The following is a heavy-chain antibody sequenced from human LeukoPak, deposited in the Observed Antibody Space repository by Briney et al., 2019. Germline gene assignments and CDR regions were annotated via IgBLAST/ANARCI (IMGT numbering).Heavy chain of an antibody. CDR2: IYYSGST. CDR1: GGSISSGDYY. D-gene: IGHD3-9*01. V-gene: IGHV4-30-4*08. J-gene: IGHJ4*02. CDR3: ARSYDISPIDY. Sequence: SETLSLTCTVSGGSISSGDYYWRWIRQPSGKGLEWIGYIYYSGSTYYNPSLKSRVTISVDTSKNQFSLKLSSVTAADTAVYYCARSYDISPIDYWGQGTLVTVSS.